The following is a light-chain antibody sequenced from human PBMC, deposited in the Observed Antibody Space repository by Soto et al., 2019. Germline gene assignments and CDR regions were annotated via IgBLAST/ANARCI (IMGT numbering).Light chain of an antibody. CDR1: QSVLYSSNNKNY. CDR2: WAS. V-gene: IGKV4-1*01. Sequence: DIVMTPSPDSLAVSLGERATINCKSSQSVLYSSNNKNYLAWYQQKPGQPPKLLIYWASTRESGVPDRFSGRGSGTDFTLTISSLQAEDVAVYYCQQYYSTSYTFGQGTKLEIK. CDR3: QQYYSTSYT. J-gene: IGKJ2*01.